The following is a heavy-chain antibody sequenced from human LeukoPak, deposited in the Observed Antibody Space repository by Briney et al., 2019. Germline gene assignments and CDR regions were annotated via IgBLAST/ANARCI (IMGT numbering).Heavy chain of an antibody. Sequence: GASVKVSCKASGYTFTSYYMHWVRQAPGQGLEWMGIINPSGGSTSYAQKFQGRVTMTRDTSTSTVYMELSSLRSEDTAVYYCARDFRTYYYDSSGYYPGGYWGQGTLVTVSS. D-gene: IGHD3-22*01. CDR2: INPSGGST. J-gene: IGHJ4*02. CDR3: ARDFRTYYYDSSGYYPGGY. V-gene: IGHV1-46*01. CDR1: GYTFTSYY.